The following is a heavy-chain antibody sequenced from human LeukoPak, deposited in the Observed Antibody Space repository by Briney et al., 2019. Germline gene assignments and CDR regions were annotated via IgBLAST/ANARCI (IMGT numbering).Heavy chain of an antibody. Sequence: GGSLRLSCAASGFTVSSNYMSWVRQAPGKGLEWVSVIYSGGSTYYADSVKGRFTISRDNSKNTLYLQMNSLRAEDTAVYYCARGSVTMRVFDYWGQGTLVTVSS. J-gene: IGHJ4*02. V-gene: IGHV3-53*01. CDR3: ARGSVTMRVFDY. D-gene: IGHD2-2*01. CDR1: GFTVSSNY. CDR2: IYSGGST.